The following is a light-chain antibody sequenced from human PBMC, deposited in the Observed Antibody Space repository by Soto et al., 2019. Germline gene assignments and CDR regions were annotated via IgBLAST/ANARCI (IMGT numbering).Light chain of an antibody. V-gene: IGKV3-15*01. J-gene: IGKJ4*01. CDR3: QQYNNWPLT. CDR2: GAS. CDR1: QSVGSN. Sequence: EIVMTQSPATLSVSPGERATLSCRASQSVGSNLAWYQQKPGQAPRLLISGASTRATGIPARISGSGSGTEFTLTISSLQSEDFAVYYCQQYNNWPLTFGGGTNVDIK.